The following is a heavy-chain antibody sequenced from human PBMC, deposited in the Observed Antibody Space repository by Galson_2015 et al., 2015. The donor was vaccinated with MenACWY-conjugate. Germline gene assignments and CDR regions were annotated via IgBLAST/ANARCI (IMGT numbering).Heavy chain of an antibody. CDR3: ARGTPPYYGDYQTPFDY. D-gene: IGHD4-17*01. V-gene: IGHV5-51*01. J-gene: IGHJ4*02. Sequence: YWIGWVRQMPGKGLEWMGVIYPGDSNTIYSPAFQGQVTISADKSISTAYLQWNSLKASDTAIYYCARGTPPYYGDYQTPFDYWGRGTLVTVSS. CDR1: YW. CDR2: IYPGDSNT.